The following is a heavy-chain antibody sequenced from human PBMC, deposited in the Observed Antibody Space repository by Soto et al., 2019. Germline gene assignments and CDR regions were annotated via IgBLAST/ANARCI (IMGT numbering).Heavy chain of an antibody. D-gene: IGHD1-7*01. CDR3: AREFVGTGTEADFDY. J-gene: IGHJ4*02. Sequence: QVQLVQSGAEVKKPGSSVKVSCKASGGTFSSYAISWVRQAPGQGLEWMGGIIPIFGIANYAQKFQGRVTITADESTSTAYMELSSLRSEDTAVYYCAREFVGTGTEADFDYWGQGTLVTVSS. V-gene: IGHV1-69*01. CDR1: GGTFSSYA. CDR2: IIPIFGIA.